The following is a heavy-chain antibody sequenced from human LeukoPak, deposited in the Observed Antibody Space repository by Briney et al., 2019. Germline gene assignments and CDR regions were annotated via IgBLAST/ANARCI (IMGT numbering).Heavy chain of an antibody. J-gene: IGHJ6*03. D-gene: IGHD6-13*01. CDR2: INHSGST. Sequence: SETLSLTCAVYGGSFSGYYWSWIRQPPGKGLEWIGEINHSGSTNYNPSLKSRVTISVDTSKNQFSLKLSSVTAADTAVYYCARDYAGIAAAGSLDYYYYMDVWGKGTTVTVSS. CDR1: GGSFSGYY. V-gene: IGHV4-34*01. CDR3: ARDYAGIAAAGSLDYYYYMDV.